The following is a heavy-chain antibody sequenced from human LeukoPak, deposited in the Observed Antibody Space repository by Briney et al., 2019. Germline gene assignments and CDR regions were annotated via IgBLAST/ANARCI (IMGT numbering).Heavy chain of an antibody. CDR1: GYTFTSYG. V-gene: IGHV1-18*01. D-gene: IGHD3-22*01. CDR2: ISAYNGNT. J-gene: IGHJ4*02. CDR3: VVWYYYDSSGYHSGSDY. Sequence: ASVKVSCKASGYTFTSYGISWVRQAPGQGLEWMGWISAYNGNTNYAQKLQGRVTMTTDTSTSTAYMELRSLRSDDTAVYYCVVWYYYDSSGYHSGSDYWGQGTLVTVSS.